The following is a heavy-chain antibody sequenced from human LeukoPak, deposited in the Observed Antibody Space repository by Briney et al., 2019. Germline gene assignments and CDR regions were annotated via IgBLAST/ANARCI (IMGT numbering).Heavy chain of an antibody. V-gene: IGHV3-33*01. D-gene: IGHD4-17*01. Sequence: PGGSLRLSCSASGFSFSSYGMHWVRQAPGKGLEWVAVIWNDGSHQYYADSEKGRFTISRDNSRNTVYLQMNRLRVDDTAVYYCARAATEYGDSHFDWWGQGTLVTVSS. J-gene: IGHJ4*02. CDR3: ARAATEYGDSHFDW. CDR2: IWNDGSHQ. CDR1: GFSFSSYG.